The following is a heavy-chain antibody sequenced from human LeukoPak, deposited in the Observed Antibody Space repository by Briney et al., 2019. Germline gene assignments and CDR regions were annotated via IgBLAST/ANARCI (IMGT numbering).Heavy chain of an antibody. J-gene: IGHJ4*02. D-gene: IGHD2/OR15-2a*01. Sequence: SETLSLTCTVSGGSISGYYWSWIRQPPGKGLECIGYIYYSGSTNYNPSLDSRATLSVDTSKNQFSLRLTSVTAADTAVYYCARVRVGGTFYYFDYWGQGTLVTVSS. CDR3: ARVRVGGTFYYFDY. CDR2: IYYSGST. V-gene: IGHV4-59*01. CDR1: GGSISGYY.